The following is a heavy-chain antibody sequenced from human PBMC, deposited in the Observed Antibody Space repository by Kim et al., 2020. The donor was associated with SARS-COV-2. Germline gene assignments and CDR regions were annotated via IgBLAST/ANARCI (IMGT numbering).Heavy chain of an antibody. V-gene: IGHV7-4-1*02. Sequence: ASVKVSCKASGYTFTSYAMNWVRQAPGQGLEWMGWINTNTGNPTYAQGFTGRFVFSLDTPVSTAYLQISSLKAEDTAVYYCARGSVVVAATPSPLHFDYWGQGTLVTVSS. CDR3: ARGSVVVAATPSPLHFDY. CDR2: INTNTGNP. J-gene: IGHJ4*02. CDR1: GYTFTSYA. D-gene: IGHD2-15*01.